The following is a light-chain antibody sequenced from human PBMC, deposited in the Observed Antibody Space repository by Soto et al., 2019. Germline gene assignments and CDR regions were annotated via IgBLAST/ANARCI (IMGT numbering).Light chain of an antibody. J-gene: IGKJ1*01. CDR1: QRVRSY. CDR3: QQRSNWPLGT. Sequence: EIVLTQSPATLSLSPGERATLSCRAIQRVRSYLGWYHQKPGLPPRLLIHDASIRATGIPARFSGSGSGTDFTLTISSIEPEDSAVYYCQQRSNWPLGTFGQGTKVDIK. V-gene: IGKV3-11*01. CDR2: DAS.